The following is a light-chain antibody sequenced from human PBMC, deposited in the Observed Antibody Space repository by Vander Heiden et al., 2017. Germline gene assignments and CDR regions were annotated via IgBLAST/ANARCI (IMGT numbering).Light chain of an antibody. CDR3: QQSYSTPLFT. CDR2: GAS. J-gene: IGKJ3*01. Sequence: DIQMTQSPSSLSASVGDRVTISCRASQSITTYLNWYQQKPGKAPKLLIYGASNLQSGVPSRFSGSGSGTDFTLTISSLQPEDFATYYCQQSYSTPLFTFGPGTKVDVQ. CDR1: QSITTY. V-gene: IGKV1-39*01.